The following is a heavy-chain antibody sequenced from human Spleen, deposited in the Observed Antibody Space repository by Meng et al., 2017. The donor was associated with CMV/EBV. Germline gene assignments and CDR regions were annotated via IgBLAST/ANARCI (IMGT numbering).Heavy chain of an antibody. CDR1: EFTFSDYP. Sequence: ASEFTFSDYPMNWVRQAPGKGLEWVARTSDYVKNKYYADSVKGRFTISRDNSKNTLYLQMDRLRAEDTAVYYCSKGLGYSYGHFDYWGQGTLVTVSS. D-gene: IGHD5-18*01. V-gene: IGHV3-30*07. CDR2: TSDYVKNK. J-gene: IGHJ4*02. CDR3: SKGLGYSYGHFDY.